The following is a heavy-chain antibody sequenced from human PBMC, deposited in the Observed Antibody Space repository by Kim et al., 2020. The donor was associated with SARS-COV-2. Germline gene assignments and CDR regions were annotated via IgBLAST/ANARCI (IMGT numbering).Heavy chain of an antibody. D-gene: IGHD3-22*01. V-gene: IGHV4-34*01. Sequence: SETLSLTCAVYGGSFSGYYWSWIRQPPGKGLEWIGEINHSGSTNYNPSLKSRVTISVDTSKNQFSLKLSSVTAAYTAVYYCAIQYYYDSSGEKDDAFDIWGQGTMVTVSS. CDR1: GGSFSGYY. CDR2: INHSGST. J-gene: IGHJ3*02. CDR3: AIQYYYDSSGEKDDAFDI.